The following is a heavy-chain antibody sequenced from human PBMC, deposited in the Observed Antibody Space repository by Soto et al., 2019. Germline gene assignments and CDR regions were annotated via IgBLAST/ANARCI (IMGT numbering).Heavy chain of an antibody. V-gene: IGHV1-69*06. D-gene: IGHD2-21*01. J-gene: IGHJ6*02. CDR2: IIPIFGSP. Sequence: QVQLVQSGAEVKKPGSSVKVSCKASGGTLSTNAISWVRQAPGHGLEWMGAIIPIFGSPKYAQKIQCRGTITADNPTGTISMEMISLTSADTAGYYCARGSVVAGLYNAIGACGQGTAVAVSS. CDR3: ARGSVVAGLYNAIGA. CDR1: GGTLSTNA.